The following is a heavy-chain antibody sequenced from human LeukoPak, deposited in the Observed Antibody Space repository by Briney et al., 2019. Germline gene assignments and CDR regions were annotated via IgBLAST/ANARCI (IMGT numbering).Heavy chain of an antibody. CDR2: IYYSGST. J-gene: IGHJ5*02. CDR1: GGSISSYY. D-gene: IGHD3-3*01. Sequence: SETLSLTCTVSGGSISSYYWSWIRQPPGKGLEWIGYIYYSGSTNYNPSLKSRVTISVDTSKNQFSLKLSSVTAADTAVYYCARGSGLRFLEFDPWGQGTLVTVSS. V-gene: IGHV4-59*12. CDR3: ARGSGLRFLEFDP.